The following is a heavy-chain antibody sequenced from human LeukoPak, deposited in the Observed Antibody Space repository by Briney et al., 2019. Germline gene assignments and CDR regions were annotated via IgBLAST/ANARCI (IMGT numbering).Heavy chain of an antibody. CDR1: GGSIASYY. CDR3: ARENTRNYRANYGMDV. V-gene: IGHV4-59*01. Sequence: PSDTLSLTCTLSGGSIASYYWSWIRQPTGKGLEGIGYISYSGTTSYNPSLKSRVTISVDTSKNQFSLKLMSVTAADSAVYYCARENTRNYRANYGMDVWGQGTTVTVSS. J-gene: IGHJ6*02. D-gene: IGHD3-16*02. CDR2: ISYSGTT.